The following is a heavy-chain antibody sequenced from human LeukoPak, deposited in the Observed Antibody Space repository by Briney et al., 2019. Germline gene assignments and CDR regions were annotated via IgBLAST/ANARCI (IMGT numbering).Heavy chain of an antibody. J-gene: IGHJ6*02. CDR3: ARGRNYVSGMDV. Sequence: SETLSLTCAVYGGSFSGYYWSWIRQPPGKGLEWIGEINHSGSTNYNPSLKSRVTMSVDTSKNQFSLKLSSVTAADTAVYYCARGRNYVSGMDVWGQGTTVAVSS. CDR1: GGSFSGYY. V-gene: IGHV4-34*01. CDR2: INHSGST. D-gene: IGHD3-16*01.